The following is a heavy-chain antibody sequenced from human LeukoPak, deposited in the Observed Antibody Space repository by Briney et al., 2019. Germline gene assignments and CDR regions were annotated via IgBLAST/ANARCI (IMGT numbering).Heavy chain of an antibody. CDR2: VNWNGGST. V-gene: IGHV3-20*04. CDR3: ARRRSYDISGFPFDP. J-gene: IGHJ5*02. Sequence: GGSLRLSCAASGFTFDDYGMSWVRQAPGKGLEWVSGVNWNGGSTGYADSVKGRFTISRDNAKNSLYLQMNSLRAEDTALYYCARRRSYDISGFPFDPWGQGTLVTVSS. D-gene: IGHD3-22*01. CDR1: GFTFDDYG.